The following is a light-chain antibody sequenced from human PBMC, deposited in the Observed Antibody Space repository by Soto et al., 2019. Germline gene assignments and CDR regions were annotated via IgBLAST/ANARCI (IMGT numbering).Light chain of an antibody. Sequence: SALTQPPSVSGSPGQSVTISCTGTSSDVGNYNRVSWYQQPPGTAPKLMISEVSNRPSGVPDRFSGSKSGNTATLTISGLQAEDEADYYCSSYTSTSTWVFGGGTKLTVL. V-gene: IGLV2-18*02. CDR3: SSYTSTSTWV. CDR2: EVS. J-gene: IGLJ2*01. CDR1: SSDVGNYNR.